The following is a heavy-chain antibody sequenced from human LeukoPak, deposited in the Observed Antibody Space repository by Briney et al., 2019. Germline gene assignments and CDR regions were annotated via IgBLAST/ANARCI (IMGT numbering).Heavy chain of an antibody. D-gene: IGHD3-10*01. J-gene: IGHJ4*02. Sequence: SETLSLTCVVYGGSFSSYYWTWIRQPPGKGLEWIGEITHSGSTKYNPSLKSRVTVSVDTSKNQFSLKISSVTAADTAVYYCARGPPPSGTAGSYISYFDYWGQGTLVTVSS. V-gene: IGHV4-34*01. CDR2: ITHSGST. CDR1: GGSFSSYY. CDR3: ARGPPPSGTAGSYISYFDY.